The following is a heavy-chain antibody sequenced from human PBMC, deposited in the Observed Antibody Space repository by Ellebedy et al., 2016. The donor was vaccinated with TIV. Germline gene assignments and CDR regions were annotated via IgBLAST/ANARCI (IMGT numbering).Heavy chain of an antibody. CDR2: TSYDGSNK. V-gene: IGHV3-30*10. CDR3: ASRIIVPNGNWFDP. Sequence: PGGSLRLSCAASGFTLSRFPMHWVRQAPGKGLEWVAATSYDGSNKYYIDSVKGRFTISRDNSKNTVYLQMNSLTADDTATYYCASRIIVPNGNWFDPWGQGTLVTVSA. J-gene: IGHJ5*02. CDR1: GFTLSRFP. D-gene: IGHD2-21*01.